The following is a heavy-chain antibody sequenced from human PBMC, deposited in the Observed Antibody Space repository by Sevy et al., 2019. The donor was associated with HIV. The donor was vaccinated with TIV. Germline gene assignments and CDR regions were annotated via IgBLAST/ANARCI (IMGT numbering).Heavy chain of an antibody. CDR3: AKDVVGGTYYIENYYYGMDV. CDR1: GTNFGAFA. Sequence: GGSLRLSCAVSGTNFGAFAMHWVRQAPGKGLEWVAGLSLQGTNKYYADSLKGQFNISRDNSKYILFLHMKSLRPEDTAIYYCAKDVVGGTYYIENYYYGMDVWGLGTTVTVSS. J-gene: IGHJ6*02. D-gene: IGHD3-10*01. V-gene: IGHV3-30*18. CDR2: LSLQGTNK.